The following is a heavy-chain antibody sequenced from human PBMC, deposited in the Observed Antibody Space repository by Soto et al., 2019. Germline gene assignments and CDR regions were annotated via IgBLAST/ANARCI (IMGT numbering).Heavy chain of an antibody. CDR3: ARDRRYSSGYYIDY. V-gene: IGHV3-7*01. D-gene: IGHD6-19*01. J-gene: IGHJ4*02. CDR1: GFTFSSYW. Sequence: GGSLRLSCAASGFTFSSYWMSWVRQAPGKGLEWVANIKQDGSEKYYVDSVKGRLTISRDNAKNSLYLQMNSLRAEDTAVYYCARDRRYSSGYYIDYWGQGTLVTVSS. CDR2: IKQDGSEK.